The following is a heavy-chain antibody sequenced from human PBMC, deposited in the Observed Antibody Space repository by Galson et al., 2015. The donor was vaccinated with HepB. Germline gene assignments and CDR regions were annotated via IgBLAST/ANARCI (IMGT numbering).Heavy chain of an antibody. CDR1: GFTFSAYT. D-gene: IGHD2-2*01. V-gene: IGHV3-49*04. Sequence: SLRLSCAASGFTFSAYTMNWVRRAPGKGLQWVGLIRSKRYGATTELAASVKGRFTISRDDSKTTTYLQMNSLKTEDTAVYYCSRETDCSGTSCHDYWGQGTLVTVSS. CDR3: SRETDCSGTSCHDY. CDR2: IRSKRYGATT. J-gene: IGHJ4*02.